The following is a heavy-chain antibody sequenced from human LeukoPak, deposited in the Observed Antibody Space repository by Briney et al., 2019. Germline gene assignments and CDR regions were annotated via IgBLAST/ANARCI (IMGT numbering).Heavy chain of an antibody. V-gene: IGHV1-46*01. CDR1: GYTFTSYG. D-gene: IGHD3-16*01. J-gene: IGHJ4*02. CDR2: INPSGGST. Sequence: ASVKVSCKASGYTFTSYGISWVRQAPGQGLEWMGIINPSGGSTSYAQKLQGRVTMTRDTSTSTVYMELSRLRSDDTVVYYCARSLIGELDYWGQGTLVTVSS. CDR3: ARSLIGELDY.